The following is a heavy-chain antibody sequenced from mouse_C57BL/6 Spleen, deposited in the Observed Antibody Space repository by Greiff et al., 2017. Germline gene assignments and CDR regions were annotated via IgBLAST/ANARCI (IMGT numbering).Heavy chain of an antibody. D-gene: IGHD1-1*01. V-gene: IGHV1-22*01. Sequence: EVQLQQSGPELVQPGASVKMSCKASGYTFTDYNMHWVKQSHGKSLEWIGYINPNNGGTSYNQKFKGKATLTVTKSSSTAYMELRSLTSEDSAVYYCARPSYYGSSYWFAYWGQGTLVTVAA. CDR2: INPNNGGT. J-gene: IGHJ3*01. CDR1: GYTFTDYN. CDR3: ARPSYYGSSYWFAY.